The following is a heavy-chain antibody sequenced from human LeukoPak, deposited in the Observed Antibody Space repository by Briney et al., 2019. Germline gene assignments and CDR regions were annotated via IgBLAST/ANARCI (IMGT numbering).Heavy chain of an antibody. Sequence: ASVKVSCKASGYTFTSYYMHWVRQAPGQGLEWMGIINPSAGSTNYAQKFQGRVTMTRDTSTSTVYMEVSSLRAEDTAVYYCAKEAVIVAANWFDPWGQGTLVTVSS. V-gene: IGHV1-46*01. CDR1: GYTFTSYY. J-gene: IGHJ5*02. CDR3: AKEAVIVAANWFDP. CDR2: INPSAGST. D-gene: IGHD3-22*01.